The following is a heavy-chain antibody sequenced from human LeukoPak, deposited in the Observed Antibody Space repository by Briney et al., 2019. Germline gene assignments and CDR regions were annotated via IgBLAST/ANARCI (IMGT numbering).Heavy chain of an antibody. V-gene: IGHV1-18*01. J-gene: IGHJ4*02. CDR1: GYTFTSYG. CDR3: ARDLAPYDSSGYYWGY. CDR2: ISAYNGNT. Sequence: ASVKVSCKASGYTFTSYGISWVRQAPGQGLEWMGWISAYNGNTNYAQKLQGRVTMTTDTSTSTAYMELRSLRSDDTAVYYCARDLAPYDSSGYYWGYWGQGTLVTVSS. D-gene: IGHD3-22*01.